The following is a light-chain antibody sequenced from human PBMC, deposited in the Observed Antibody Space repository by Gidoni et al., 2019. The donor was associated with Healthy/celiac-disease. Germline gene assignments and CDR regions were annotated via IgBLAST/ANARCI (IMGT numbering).Light chain of an antibody. V-gene: IGLV3-25*03. Sequence: SYELTQPPSVAGSPGQTARITCSGDALPKQYAYWYQQKPGPAPVLVIYKDSERPSGIPARFSGSSSGTTVTLTISGVQAEDEADYYCQSADSSGTWVFGGGTKLTVL. CDR2: KDS. CDR1: ALPKQY. CDR3: QSADSSGTWV. J-gene: IGLJ3*02.